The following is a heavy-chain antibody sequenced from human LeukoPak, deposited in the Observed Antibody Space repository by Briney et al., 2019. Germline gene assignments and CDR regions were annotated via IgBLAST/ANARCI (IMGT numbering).Heavy chain of an antibody. V-gene: IGHV4-59*01. Sequence: SGTLSLTCTVSGGSIRSYYWSWIRQPPGKGLEWIGYIHYSGSTNYNPSLKSRVTISVDTSKKQFSLKLSSVTAADTAVYYCAGGDPAAYFQHWGQGTLVTVSS. CDR2: IHYSGST. J-gene: IGHJ1*01. CDR3: AGGDPAAYFQH. CDR1: GGSIRSYY. D-gene: IGHD2-21*02.